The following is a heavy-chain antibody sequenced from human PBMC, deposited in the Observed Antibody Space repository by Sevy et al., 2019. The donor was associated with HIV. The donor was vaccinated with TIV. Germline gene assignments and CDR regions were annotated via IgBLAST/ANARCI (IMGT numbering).Heavy chain of an antibody. CDR2: SDPEDGER. V-gene: IGHV1-24*01. J-gene: IGHJ4*02. CDR3: AATKDYYDSSGYPFDY. Sequence: ASVKVSCKVSGYTLTELSMHWVRQAPGKGLEWMGSSDPEDGERIYAQKFQGRVTLTEDTSADTAYMELSSLRSEDTAVYYCAATKDYYDSSGYPFDYWGQGTLVTVSS. CDR1: GYTLTELS. D-gene: IGHD3-22*01.